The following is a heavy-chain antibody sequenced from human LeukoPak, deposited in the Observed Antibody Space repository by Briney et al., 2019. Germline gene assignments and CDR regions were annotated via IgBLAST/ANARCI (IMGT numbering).Heavy chain of an antibody. Sequence: ASVKVSCKVSGYTLTELSMHWVRQAPGRGLEWMGGFDPEDGETIYPQKFQGRVTMTEDTSTDTAYMELSSLRSEDTAVYYCATSRGMITFGGGIVPGVFDYWGQGTLVTVSS. V-gene: IGHV1-24*01. CDR3: ATSRGMITFGGGIVPGVFDY. D-gene: IGHD3-16*02. J-gene: IGHJ4*02. CDR2: FDPEDGET. CDR1: GYTLTELS.